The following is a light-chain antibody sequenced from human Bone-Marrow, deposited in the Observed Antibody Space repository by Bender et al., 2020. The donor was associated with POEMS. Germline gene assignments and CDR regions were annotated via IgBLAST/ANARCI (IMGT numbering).Light chain of an antibody. CDR3: CLYAGSSTLV. J-gene: IGLJ2*01. V-gene: IGLV2-23*02. Sequence: QSALTQPASVSGSPGQSITISCTGTSSDVGTYNYVSWYQQHPGTAPKLMIYDVSDRPSGVSNRFSGSKSGNTASLTISGLQPEDEADYYCCLYAGSSTLVFGGGTKLTVL. CDR2: DVS. CDR1: SSDVGTYNY.